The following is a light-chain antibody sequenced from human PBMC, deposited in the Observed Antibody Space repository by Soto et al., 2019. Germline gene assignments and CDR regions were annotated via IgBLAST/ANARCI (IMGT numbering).Light chain of an antibody. CDR3: QHYNTSST. Sequence: DIQMTQSPSTLSSSVGDSVTLTCQASQNILNWLAWYQQKPGKAPSTLIYYASSLKSGVPARFSGSGSGTEFTLTIRSLQPDDFATYHRQHYNTSSTFGQGTRLEIK. J-gene: IGKJ5*01. V-gene: IGKV1-5*01. CDR2: YAS. CDR1: QNILNW.